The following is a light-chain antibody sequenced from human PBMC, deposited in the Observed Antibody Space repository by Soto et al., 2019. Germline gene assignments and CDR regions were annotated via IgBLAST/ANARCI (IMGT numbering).Light chain of an antibody. CDR2: AAS. CDR3: QQYDSYPLS. J-gene: IGKJ4*01. V-gene: IGKV1-5*01. CDR1: QSISSW. Sequence: DIQMTQSPSTLSASFGDRVTITWRASQSISSWLAWYQQKPGKAPNLLIYAASTLQSGVPSRFSGSGSGTDFNLTISSLQTEDFATYYCQQYDSYPLSFGGGTKVDIK.